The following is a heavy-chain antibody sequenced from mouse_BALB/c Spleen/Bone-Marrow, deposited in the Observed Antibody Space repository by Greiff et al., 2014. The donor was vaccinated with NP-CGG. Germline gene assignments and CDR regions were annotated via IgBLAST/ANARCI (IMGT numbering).Heavy chain of an antibody. J-gene: IGHJ3*01. CDR3: ASGVTTGWFVY. Sequence: VQLQQSGAELVRPGASVKLSCKTSGYIFTSYWIHWVKQRSGQGLEWIARIYPGSGSTYYNEKFEGKATLTADKSSSTAYVQLSSLKSEDSAVYFCASGVTTGWFVYWGQGTLVTVSA. D-gene: IGHD2-2*01. CDR2: IYPGSGST. CDR1: GYIFTSYW. V-gene: IGHV1-76*01.